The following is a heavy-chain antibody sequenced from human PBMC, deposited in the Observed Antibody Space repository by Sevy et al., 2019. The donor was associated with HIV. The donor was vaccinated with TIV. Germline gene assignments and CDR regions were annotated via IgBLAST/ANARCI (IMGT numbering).Heavy chain of an antibody. Sequence: SETLSLTCTVSGGSISSYYWSWIRQPPGKALEYIGYIYYTGSTNYNPSLKNRVTISVDTSKNQFSLKLSAVTAADTAVYYCTRGPPVRSGDDSLYWFDPWGQGTLVTVSS. CDR3: TRGPPVRSGDDSLYWFDP. V-gene: IGHV4-59*01. CDR1: GGSISSYY. CDR2: IYYTGST. D-gene: IGHD5-12*01. J-gene: IGHJ5*02.